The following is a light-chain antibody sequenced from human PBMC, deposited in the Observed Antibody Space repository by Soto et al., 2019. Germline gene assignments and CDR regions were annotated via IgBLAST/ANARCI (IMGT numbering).Light chain of an antibody. CDR3: HQYGSAPIT. Sequence: EVVLTQSPGTLSLSPGDRATLSCRASQSVPANYLAWYQQKPGQAPRLLVYGASIRATGIPDSLSGSGSGTDFTLTISRLEPEDFAVYYCHQYGSAPITFGQGTRLEIK. V-gene: IGKV3-20*01. CDR1: QSVPANY. J-gene: IGKJ5*01. CDR2: GAS.